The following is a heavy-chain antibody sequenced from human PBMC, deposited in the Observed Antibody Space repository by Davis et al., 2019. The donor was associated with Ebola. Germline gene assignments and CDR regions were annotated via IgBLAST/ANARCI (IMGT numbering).Heavy chain of an antibody. CDR1: GYTFTGYY. D-gene: IGHD3-10*01. CDR2: INPNSGGT. V-gene: IGHV1-2*02. J-gene: IGHJ3*01. Sequence: ASVKVSCKASGYTFTGYYMHWVRQAPGQGLEWMGWINPNSGGTNYAQKFQGRVTMTRDTSINTAYVDLSSLRSDDTALYYCARTSYYGSGSEAFDLWGQGTMVTVSS. CDR3: ARTSYYGSGSEAFDL.